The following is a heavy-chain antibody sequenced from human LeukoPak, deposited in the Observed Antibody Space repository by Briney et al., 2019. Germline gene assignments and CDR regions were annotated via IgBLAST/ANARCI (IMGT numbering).Heavy chain of an antibody. J-gene: IGHJ4*02. D-gene: IGHD4-17*01. CDR1: GFTFDDYA. CDR2: ISWNSGSI. CDR3: AKFKGNTVTRFEEFDY. Sequence: PGGSLRLSCAASGFTFDDYAMHWVRQAPGKGLEWVSGISWNSGSIGYADSVKGRFTISRDNAKNSLYLQMNSLRAEDTALYYCAKFKGNTVTRFEEFDYWGQGTLVTVSS. V-gene: IGHV3-9*01.